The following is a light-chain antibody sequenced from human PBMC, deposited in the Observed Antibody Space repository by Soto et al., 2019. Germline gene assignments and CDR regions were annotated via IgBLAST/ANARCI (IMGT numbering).Light chain of an antibody. Sequence: EIVSTQSPGTLSLSPGERATLSCRASHSVSRTYLAWYQQKPGQAPRLLMYGASDRATGTPGRFSGSGSGTDFTLTISGLEPEDSAVYYCQQFDDSVTFGQGTRLEIK. CDR3: QQFDDSVT. CDR2: GAS. J-gene: IGKJ5*01. CDR1: HSVSRTY. V-gene: IGKV3-20*01.